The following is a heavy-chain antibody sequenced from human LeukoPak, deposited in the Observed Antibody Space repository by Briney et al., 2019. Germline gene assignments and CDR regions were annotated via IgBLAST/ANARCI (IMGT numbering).Heavy chain of an antibody. J-gene: IGHJ4*02. V-gene: IGHV4-34*01. CDR1: GGSFSGYY. CDR3: ARGGVVVTARFFY. Sequence: PSETLSLTCAVYGGSFSGYYWSWIRQPPGKGLEWIGEINHSGSTNYNPSLKSRVTISVDTSKNQFSLKLSSVTAADTAVYYCARGGVVVTARFFYWGQGTLVTASS. CDR2: INHSGST. D-gene: IGHD2-21*02.